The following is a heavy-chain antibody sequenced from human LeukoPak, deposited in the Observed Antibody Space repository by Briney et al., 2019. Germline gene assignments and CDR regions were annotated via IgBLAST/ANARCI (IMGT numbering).Heavy chain of an antibody. J-gene: IGHJ6*03. V-gene: IGHV4-30-2*01. Sequence: SETLSLICTVSGGSISSGGYYWSWIRQPPGKGLEWIGYIYHSGSTYYNPSLKSRVTISVDRSKNQFSLKLSSVTAADTAVYYCARVWVFGESPSYYYYMDVWGKGTTVTVSS. CDR3: ARVWVFGESPSYYYYMDV. CDR2: IYHSGST. D-gene: IGHD3-10*02. CDR1: GGSISSGGYY.